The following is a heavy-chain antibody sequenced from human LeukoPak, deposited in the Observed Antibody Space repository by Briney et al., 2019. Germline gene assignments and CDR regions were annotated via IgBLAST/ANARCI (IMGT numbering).Heavy chain of an antibody. CDR3: ERVYYFDAFDM. V-gene: IGHV4-4*07. J-gene: IGHJ3*02. CDR2: IYTSGST. D-gene: IGHD3-22*01. CDR1: GGSISSYY. Sequence: SETLSLTCTVSGGSISSYYWSWIRQPPGKGLEWIGRIYTSGSTNYNPSLNSRVTMSVDTSKNQFSLKLSSVSAADTGLHYGERVYYFDAFDMGGQRTIVNVSS.